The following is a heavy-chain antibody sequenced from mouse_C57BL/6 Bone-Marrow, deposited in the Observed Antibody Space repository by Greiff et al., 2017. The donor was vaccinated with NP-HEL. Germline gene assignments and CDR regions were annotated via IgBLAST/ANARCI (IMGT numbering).Heavy chain of an antibody. J-gene: IGHJ3*01. D-gene: IGHD2-3*01. Sequence: VQLQQPGAELVKPGASVKVSCKASGYTFTSYWMHWVKQRPGQGLEWIGRIYPSDSDTNYNQKFKGKATLTVDKSSSTAYMQLSSLTSEDSAVYYCAIGGYYPAWFAYWGQGTLVTVSA. CDR2: IYPSDSDT. CDR3: AIGGYYPAWFAY. V-gene: IGHV1-74*01. CDR1: GYTFTSYW.